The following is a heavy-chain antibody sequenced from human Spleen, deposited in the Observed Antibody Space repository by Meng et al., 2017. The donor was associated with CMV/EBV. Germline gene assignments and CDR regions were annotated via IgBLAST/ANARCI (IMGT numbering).Heavy chain of an antibody. CDR2: IYWDDDE. Sequence: TSEVGVGWIRQPPGKALEWLALIYWDDDERYSPSLKSRLTITKDTSKNQVVLTMTNMDPVDTATYYCAHCLREDYDFWTGPPWANFDYWGQGTLVTVSS. CDR1: TSEVG. V-gene: IGHV2-5*02. D-gene: IGHD3-3*01. J-gene: IGHJ4*02. CDR3: AHCLREDYDFWTGPPWANFDY.